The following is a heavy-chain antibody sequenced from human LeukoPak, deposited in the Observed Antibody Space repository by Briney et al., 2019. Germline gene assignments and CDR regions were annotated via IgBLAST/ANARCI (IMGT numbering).Heavy chain of an antibody. V-gene: IGHV4-34*01. J-gene: IGHJ2*01. CDR1: GGSFSGYY. Sequence: SETLSLTCAVYGGSFSGYYWSWIRQPPGKGLEWIGEINHSGSTNYNPSLKSRVTISVDTSKNQFSLKLSSVTAADTAVYYCARHSIRMTTVTRGGHWYFDLWGRGTLVTVSS. D-gene: IGHD4-11*01. CDR3: ARHSIRMTTVTRGGHWYFDL. CDR2: INHSGST.